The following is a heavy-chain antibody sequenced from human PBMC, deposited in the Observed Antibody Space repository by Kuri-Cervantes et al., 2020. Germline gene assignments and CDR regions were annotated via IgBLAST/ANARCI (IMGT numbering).Heavy chain of an antibody. D-gene: IGHD2-15*01. J-gene: IGHJ3*02. V-gene: IGHV3-7*01. Sequence: GESLKISCAASGFTFSSYAMSWVRQAPGKGLEWVANIKQDGSEKYYVDSVKGRFTISRNNAKNSLYVQMYSQRAEDTVVYYCAREPDIAFDIWGQGTMVTVSS. CDR2: IKQDGSEK. CDR3: AREPDIAFDI. CDR1: GFTFSSYA.